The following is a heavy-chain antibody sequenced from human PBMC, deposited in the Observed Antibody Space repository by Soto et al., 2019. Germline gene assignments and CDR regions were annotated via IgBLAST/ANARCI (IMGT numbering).Heavy chain of an antibody. D-gene: IGHD3-22*01. CDR1: GGSISSGDYY. CDR3: ARVRDYDRSGYYYADYYSGMDV. Sequence: SETLSLTCTVSGGSISSGDYYWSWIRQPPGKGLEWIGYIYYSGSTNYNPSLRSRVTISVDTSKNQFSLKLSSVTAADTAVYYCARVRDYDRSGYYYADYYSGMDVWGQGTTVTVSS. J-gene: IGHJ6*02. V-gene: IGHV4-61*08. CDR2: IYYSGST.